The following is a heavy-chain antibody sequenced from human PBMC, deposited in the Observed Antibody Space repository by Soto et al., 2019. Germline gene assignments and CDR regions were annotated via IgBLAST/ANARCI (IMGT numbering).Heavy chain of an antibody. CDR1: GGSFSGYY. Sequence: LSLTCVVYGGSFSGYYWSWIRQSPGKGLEWIGGINHRGSTNYNPSLESRVTISVDTSKNQFSLKLPSVTAADTAMYYCARDGFCTSTTCRVGNWFDPWGQGTLVTVSS. CDR2: INHRGST. V-gene: IGHV4-34*01. J-gene: IGHJ5*02. D-gene: IGHD2-2*01. CDR3: ARDGFCTSTTCRVGNWFDP.